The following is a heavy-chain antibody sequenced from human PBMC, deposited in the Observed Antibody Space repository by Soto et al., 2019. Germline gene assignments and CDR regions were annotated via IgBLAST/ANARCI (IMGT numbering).Heavy chain of an antibody. CDR2: INPTSGGT. D-gene: IGHD3-16*01. CDR1: GYTFTGYY. CDR3: ARDLRAASVWFDP. V-gene: IGHV1-2*02. J-gene: IGHJ5*02. Sequence: GASVKVSCKASGYTFTGYYMHWVRQAPGQGLEWMGWINPTSGGTNYAQKFQGRVTMTRDTSISPAYMELSRLRSDDTAVYYCARDLRAASVWFDPWGQGTLVTVSS.